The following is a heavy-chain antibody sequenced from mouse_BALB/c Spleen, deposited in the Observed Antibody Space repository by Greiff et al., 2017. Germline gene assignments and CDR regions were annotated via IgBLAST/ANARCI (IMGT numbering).Heavy chain of an antibody. Sequence: QVQLQQPGAELVKPGAPVKLSCKASGYTFTSYWMNWVKQRPGRGLEWIGRIDPSDSETHYNQKFKDKATLTVDKSSSTAYIQLSSLTSEDSAVYYCARVGYYGRWYFDVWGAGTTVTVSS. CDR3: ARVGYYGRWYFDV. CDR1: GYTFTSYW. D-gene: IGHD1-1*01. CDR2: IDPSDSET. V-gene: IGHV1-69*02. J-gene: IGHJ1*01.